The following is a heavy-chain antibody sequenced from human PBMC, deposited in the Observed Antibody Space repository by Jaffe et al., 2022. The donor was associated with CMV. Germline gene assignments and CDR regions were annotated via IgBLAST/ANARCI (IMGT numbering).Heavy chain of an antibody. CDR3: ARVLEPSGSYLLFDY. J-gene: IGHJ4*02. Sequence: EVQLVQSGAEVKKPGESLKISCKGSGYSFTSYWIGWVRQMPGKGLEWMGIIYPGDSDTRYSPSFQGQVTISADKSISTAYLQWSSLKASDTAMYYCARVLEPSGSYLLFDYWGQGTLVTVSS. D-gene: IGHD1-26*01. CDR1: GYSFTSYW. CDR2: IYPGDSDT. V-gene: IGHV5-51*01.